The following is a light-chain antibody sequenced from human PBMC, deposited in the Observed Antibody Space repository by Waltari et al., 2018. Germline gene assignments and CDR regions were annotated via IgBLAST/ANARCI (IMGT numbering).Light chain of an antibody. Sequence: DIVWTQSPGTHPLYPGARAPLSCRASQSGRNSSLAWYQQKRGQAPRLLIYGASSRATGIPDRFSGSGSGTDFSLTISRLEPEDFAVYYCHQYGTSPRTFGQGTKVEIK. CDR1: QSGRNSS. CDR3: HQYGTSPRT. CDR2: GAS. J-gene: IGKJ1*01. V-gene: IGKV3-20*01.